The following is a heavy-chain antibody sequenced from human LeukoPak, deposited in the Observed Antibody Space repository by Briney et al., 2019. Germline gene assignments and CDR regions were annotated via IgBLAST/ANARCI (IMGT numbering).Heavy chain of an antibody. V-gene: IGHV3-9*01. CDR2: INWKSGSI. CDR3: AKDLRHSSSWYYFHY. D-gene: IGHD6-13*01. J-gene: IGHJ4*02. CDR1: GFIFSDYA. Sequence: AGGSLRLSCAASGFIFSDYAMHWVRQTPGKGLEWVAAINWKSGSIGYADSVRGRFTISRDNAKNSLYLQMNNLRAEDTALYYCAKDLRHSSSWYYFHYWGQGTLVTVSS.